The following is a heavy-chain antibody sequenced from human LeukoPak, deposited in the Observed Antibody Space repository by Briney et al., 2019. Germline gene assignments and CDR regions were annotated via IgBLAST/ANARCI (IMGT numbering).Heavy chain of an antibody. CDR1: GLTFSSYW. D-gene: IGHD2-2*01. Sequence: GGSLRLSCAVSGLTFSSYWMTWVRQAPGKGLELVANIKQDGSEKYYVDSVKGRFTISRDNAKNSPYLQMGSVRAEDTAVYYCARVGCTSTSCLANWGQGTLVTVSS. CDR3: ARVGCTSTSCLAN. CDR2: IKQDGSEK. J-gene: IGHJ4*02. V-gene: IGHV3-7*01.